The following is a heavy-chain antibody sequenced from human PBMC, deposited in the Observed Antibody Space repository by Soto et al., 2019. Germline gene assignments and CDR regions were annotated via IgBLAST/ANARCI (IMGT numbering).Heavy chain of an antibody. CDR3: ARDGAMRDYPYYCFYFGMDV. CDR2: ISSSSSYI. D-gene: IGHD2-2*01. J-gene: IGHJ6*02. CDR1: GFTFSSYS. Sequence: EVQLVESGGGLVKPGGSLRLSCAASGFTFSSYSMNWVRQAPGKGLEWVSSISSSSSYIYYADSVKGRFTISRDNAKNSLYLQMNSMRAEDTAVYYCARDGAMRDYPYYCFYFGMDVWGPGTTVTVSS. V-gene: IGHV3-21*01.